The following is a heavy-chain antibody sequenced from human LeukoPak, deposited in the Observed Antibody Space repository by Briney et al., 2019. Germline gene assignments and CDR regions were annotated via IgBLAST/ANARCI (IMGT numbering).Heavy chain of an antibody. CDR3: ARNYSGSYHIDY. CDR1: GFTFSSYA. CDR2: ISGSGGIP. D-gene: IGHD1-26*01. V-gene: IGHV3-23*01. Sequence: PGGSLRLSCAASGFTFSSYAMSWVRQASGKGLEWVSAISGSGGIPYYADSVKGRFTISRDNSKNTLYLQMNSLRAEDTAVYYCARNYSGSYHIDYWDQGTLVTVSS. J-gene: IGHJ4*02.